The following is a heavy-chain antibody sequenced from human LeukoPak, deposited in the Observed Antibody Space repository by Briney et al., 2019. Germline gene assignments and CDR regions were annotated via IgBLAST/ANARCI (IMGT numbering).Heavy chain of an antibody. CDR1: GYTFTDYF. Sequence: SVKVSCKAYGYTFTDYFIHWMRQAPGQGLEWMGWINPTTGDTNYAQKFQGRVTMTKDTSINTAYMDLSSLISDDTAVYYCARGPAHGAFDIWGQGTMVTVSS. CDR3: ARGPAHGAFDI. J-gene: IGHJ3*02. V-gene: IGHV1-2*02. D-gene: IGHD2-2*01. CDR2: INPTTGDT.